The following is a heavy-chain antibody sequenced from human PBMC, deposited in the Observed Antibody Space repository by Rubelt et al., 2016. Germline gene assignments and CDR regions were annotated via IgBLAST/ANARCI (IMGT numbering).Heavy chain of an antibody. D-gene: IGHD3-22*01. V-gene: IGHV1-2*02. CDR1: GYTFTGYY. Sequence: QVQLVQSGAEVKKPGASVKVSCKASGYTFTGYYMHWVRQAPGQGLEWMGWINPNSGGTNYARRLQGRVTMTRESSIVTAYMELSRLRSDDTAVYYCARFAIGGHSSGYLFDYWGQGTLVTVSS. J-gene: IGHJ4*02. CDR2: INPNSGGT. CDR3: ARFAIGGHSSGYLFDY.